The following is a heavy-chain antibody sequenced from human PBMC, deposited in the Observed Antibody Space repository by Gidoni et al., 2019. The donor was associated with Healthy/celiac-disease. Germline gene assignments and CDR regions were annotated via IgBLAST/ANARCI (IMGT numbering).Heavy chain of an antibody. D-gene: IGHD6-13*01. Sequence: VSGGSISSGSYYWSWIRQPAGKGLEWIGRIYTSGSTNYNPSLKSRVTISVDTSKNQFSLKLSSVTAADTAVYYCARGGPPDPGIAAAGTPAFDIWGQGTMVTVSS. J-gene: IGHJ3*02. V-gene: IGHV4-61*02. CDR1: GGSISSGSYY. CDR2: IYTSGST. CDR3: ARGGPPDPGIAAAGTPAFDI.